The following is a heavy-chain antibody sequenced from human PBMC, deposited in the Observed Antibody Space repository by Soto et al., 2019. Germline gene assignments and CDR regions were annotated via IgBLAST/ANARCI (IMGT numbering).Heavy chain of an antibody. D-gene: IGHD3-16*02. J-gene: IGHJ4*02. Sequence: SVKVSCKASGYTLRAYYMHWVRQAPGQGLEWMGWINPNNGATKYARDFQGRVTMTGDTSINTAYMELSRLRSDDTAVYYCARGSAGSYRFLNTAFWGQGALVTV. V-gene: IGHV1-2*02. CDR2: INPNNGAT. CDR1: GYTLRAYY. CDR3: ARGSAGSYRFLNTAF.